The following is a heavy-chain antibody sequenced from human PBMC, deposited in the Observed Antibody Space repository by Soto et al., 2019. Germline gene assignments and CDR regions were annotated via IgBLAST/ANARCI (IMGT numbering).Heavy chain of an antibody. CDR1: GDSFSSNGVA. Sequence: SQTLSLTCAISGDSFSSNGVAGECSIRSPSRVLEWLGRTYYRSKGYNDYAVSVKSRITVNPDTSKNQFSLQLSSVTPEDTAVYYCARGKYSGFDVWGQGTMVTVSS. D-gene: IGHD2-15*01. V-gene: IGHV6-1*01. J-gene: IGHJ3*01. CDR3: ARGKYSGFDV. CDR2: TYYRSKGYN.